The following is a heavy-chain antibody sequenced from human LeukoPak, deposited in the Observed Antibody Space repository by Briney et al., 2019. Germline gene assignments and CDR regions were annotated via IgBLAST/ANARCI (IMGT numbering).Heavy chain of an antibody. J-gene: IGHJ4*02. CDR2: INHSGST. CDR1: GGSFSGYY. CDR3: ARHPYDILTGYYPDY. V-gene: IGHV4-34*01. Sequence: SETLSLTCAVYGGSFSGYYWSWIRQPPGKGLEWIGEINHSGSTNYNPSLKSRVTISVDTSKNQFSLKLSSVTAADTAVYYCARHPYDILTGYYPDYWGQGTLVTVSS. D-gene: IGHD3-9*01.